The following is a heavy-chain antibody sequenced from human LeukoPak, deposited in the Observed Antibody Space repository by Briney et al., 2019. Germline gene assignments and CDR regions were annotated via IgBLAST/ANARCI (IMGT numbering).Heavy chain of an antibody. V-gene: IGHV1-2*02. J-gene: IGHJ6*03. Sequence: ASVKVSCKASGGTFSSYGISWVRQAPGQGLEWMGWINPNSGGTNYAQKFQGRVTMTRDTSISTAYMELSRLRSDDTAVYYCARVGPMTYYYMDVWGKGTTVTISS. CDR2: INPNSGGT. CDR3: ARVGPMTYYYMDV. D-gene: IGHD3-22*01. CDR1: GGTFSSYG.